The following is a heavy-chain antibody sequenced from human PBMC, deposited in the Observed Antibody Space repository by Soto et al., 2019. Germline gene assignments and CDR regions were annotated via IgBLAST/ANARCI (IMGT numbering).Heavy chain of an antibody. V-gene: IGHV4-59*01. CDR3: ARGGNRYSNTASGVGGFDF. Sequence: SETLSLTCTVSGVSISSSYWSWIRQSPGTGLEWIGYIYYTGTTNYNPSLKRRVTISLDTAKNQFSLNVNSLTTADTAVYFCARGGNRYSNTASGVGGFDFWGQGTLVTVS. D-gene: IGHD5-12*01. J-gene: IGHJ4*02. CDR1: GVSISSSY. CDR2: IYYTGTT.